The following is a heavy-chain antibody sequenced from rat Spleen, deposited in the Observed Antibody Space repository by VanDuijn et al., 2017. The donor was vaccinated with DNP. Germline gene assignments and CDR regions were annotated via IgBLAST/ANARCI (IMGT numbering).Heavy chain of an antibody. V-gene: IGHV5-29*01. D-gene: IGHD1-12*03. CDR3: VRLGYYEGSYPNWFAY. CDR1: GFTFSKYG. CDR2: INWDGNST. Sequence: EVQLVGSGGGLVQPGRSLKVSCAASGFTFSKYGMAWVRQAPTKGLKWVATINWDGNSTHYRDSVKGRFTISRDNGERTLYLQMDSLRSEDTATYYCVRLGYYEGSYPNWFAYWGQGTLVTVSS. J-gene: IGHJ3*01.